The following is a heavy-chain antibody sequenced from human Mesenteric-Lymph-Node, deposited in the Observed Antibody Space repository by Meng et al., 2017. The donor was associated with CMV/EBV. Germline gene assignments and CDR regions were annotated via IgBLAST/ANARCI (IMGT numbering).Heavy chain of an antibody. CDR3: ARDLPNYYFSLDS. V-gene: IGHV1-2*02. CDR2: INPNTGGT. J-gene: IGHJ4*02. Sequence: CKASGYTFTGHYLHWVRQAPGQGLEWMGWINPNTGGTHYAQNFEGGVTMTRDTSINTAYMELTGLGPDDTAVYYCARDLPNYYFSLDSWGQGTLVTVSS. CDR1: GYTFTGHY. D-gene: IGHD3-22*01.